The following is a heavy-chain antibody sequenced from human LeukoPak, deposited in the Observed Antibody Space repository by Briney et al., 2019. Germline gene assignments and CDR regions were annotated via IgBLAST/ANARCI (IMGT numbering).Heavy chain of an antibody. CDR1: GFTFSSYS. V-gene: IGHV3-21*01. CDR3: ARDADYGDYYFDY. D-gene: IGHD4-17*01. J-gene: IGHJ4*02. CDR2: ISSSSSYI. Sequence: GGSLRLSCAASGFTFSSYSMNWVRQAPGEGLEWVSSISSSSSYIYYAGSVKGRFTISRDNAKNSLYLQMNSLRAEDTAVYYCARDADYGDYYFDYWGQGTLVTVSS.